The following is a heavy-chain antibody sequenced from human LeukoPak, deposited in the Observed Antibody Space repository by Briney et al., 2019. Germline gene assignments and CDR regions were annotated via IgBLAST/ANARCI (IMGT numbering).Heavy chain of an antibody. J-gene: IGHJ5*02. CDR1: GFTFSSYA. V-gene: IGHV3-23*01. D-gene: IGHD2-21*02. CDR3: AKDHVVVTAILGP. CDR2: ISGSGGST. Sequence: GGSLRLSCAASGFTFSSYAMSWARQAPGRGLEWVSAISGSGGSTYYADSVKGRFTISRDNSKNTLYLQMNSLRAEDTAVYYCAKDHVVVTAILGPWGQGTLVTVSS.